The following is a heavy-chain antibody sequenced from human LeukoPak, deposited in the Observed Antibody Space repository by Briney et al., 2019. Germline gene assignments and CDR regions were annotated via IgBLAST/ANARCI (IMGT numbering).Heavy chain of an antibody. J-gene: IGHJ6*03. D-gene: IGHD6-13*01. CDR3: ARESYSSSWYLYYYYYMDV. Sequence: GGSLRLSCAASGFTFDDYGMSRVRQAPGKGLEWVSGINWNGGSTGYADSVKGRFTISRDNAKNSLYLQMNSLRAEDTALYYCARESYSSSWYLYYYYYMDVWGKGTTVTVSS. V-gene: IGHV3-20*04. CDR2: INWNGGST. CDR1: GFTFDDYG.